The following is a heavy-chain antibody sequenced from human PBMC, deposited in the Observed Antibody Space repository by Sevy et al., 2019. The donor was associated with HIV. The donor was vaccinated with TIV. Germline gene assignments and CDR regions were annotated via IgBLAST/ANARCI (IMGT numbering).Heavy chain of an antibody. CDR3: VKEGGGGGGDH. CDR2: IQYDGSNK. CDR1: GFSFSSYG. D-gene: IGHD3-16*01. Sequence: GGSLRLSCAASGFSFSSYGMHWVRQAPGKGLEWMSYIQYDGSNKDYADSVKGRFTISRDNSKNTLYLQMNSLRVEETAVFNCVKEGGGGGGDHWGQGTLVTVSS. J-gene: IGHJ4*02. V-gene: IGHV3-30*02.